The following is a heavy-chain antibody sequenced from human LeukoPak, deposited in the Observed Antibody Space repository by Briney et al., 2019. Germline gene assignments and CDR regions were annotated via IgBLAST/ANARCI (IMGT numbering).Heavy chain of an antibody. Sequence: SETLSLTCTVSPGFIDNYYWSWIRQPPGKGLEWIGYIYYSGNTNYNPSPMSRVRMSVDRSKNQFSLKLSSVTAADTAVYYCARSLNRDWFDPWGQGTLVTVSS. V-gene: IGHV4-59*08. J-gene: IGHJ5*02. CDR2: IYYSGNT. CDR3: ARSLNRDWFDP. D-gene: IGHD1-14*01. CDR1: PGFIDNYY.